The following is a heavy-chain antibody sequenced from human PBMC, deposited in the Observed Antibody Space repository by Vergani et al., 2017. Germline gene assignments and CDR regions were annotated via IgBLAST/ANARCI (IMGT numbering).Heavy chain of an antibody. V-gene: IGHV4-59*01. D-gene: IGHD4-23*01. CDR3: ARGFYGGNSGFDY. J-gene: IGHJ4*02. CDR1: GGYISSYY. Sequence: QVQLQESGPGLVKPSETLSLTCTVSGGYISSYYWSWIRQPPGKGLAWIGSIYYSGRTNYNPSLKSRVTISVDTSKNQFSLKLSSVTAADTAVYYCARGFYGGNSGFDYWGQGTLVTVSS. CDR2: IYYSGRT.